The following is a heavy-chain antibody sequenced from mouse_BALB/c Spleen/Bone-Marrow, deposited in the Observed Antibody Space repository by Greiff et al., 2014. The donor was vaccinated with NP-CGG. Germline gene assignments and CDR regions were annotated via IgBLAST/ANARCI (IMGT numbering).Heavy chain of an antibody. CDR1: GYSITSGYS. Sequence: EVKLEESGPDLVKPSQSLSLTCTVSGYSITSGYSWHWLRQFPGNKLEWMGYIHYSGTTNYNPSLKSRISITRDTSKNQFFLHLNSVTPEDTATYYCARRNGNYYFDYRGQGTTLTVSS. D-gene: IGHD2-1*01. J-gene: IGHJ2*01. CDR2: IHYSGTT. CDR3: ARRNGNYYFDY. V-gene: IGHV3-1*02.